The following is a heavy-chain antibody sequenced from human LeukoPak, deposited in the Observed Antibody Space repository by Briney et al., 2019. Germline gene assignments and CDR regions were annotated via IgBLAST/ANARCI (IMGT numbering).Heavy chain of an antibody. D-gene: IGHD1-26*01. V-gene: IGHV4-59*12. J-gene: IGHJ3*02. Sequence: ASETLSLTCTVSGGTISSYYWSWIRQPPGKGLEWVGSIYYSGSTNYNPSLKSRVTISVDTSKNQFSLKLSSVTAADTAVYYCARRRSYYAFDIWGQGTMVTVSS. CDR1: GGTISSYY. CDR3: ARRRSYYAFDI. CDR2: IYYSGST.